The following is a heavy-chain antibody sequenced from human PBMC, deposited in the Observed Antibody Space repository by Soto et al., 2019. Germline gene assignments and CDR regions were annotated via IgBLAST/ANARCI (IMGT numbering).Heavy chain of an antibody. Sequence: PSVTLSLTCSVSGGSVTSYYWSWIRQPAGKGLDWIGRLYTSGNTDYSPSLKGRVTMSLDTSKNQFSLKVNSVTAADTAVYYCARDGVGPHGMDVWGQGTTVTVSS. D-gene: IGHD2-8*01. CDR2: LYTSGNT. V-gene: IGHV4-4*07. CDR1: GGSVTSYY. J-gene: IGHJ6*02. CDR3: ARDGVGPHGMDV.